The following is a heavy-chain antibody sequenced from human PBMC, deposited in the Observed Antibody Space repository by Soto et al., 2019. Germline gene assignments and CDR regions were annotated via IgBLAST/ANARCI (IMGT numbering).Heavy chain of an antibody. V-gene: IGHV4-59*08. J-gene: IGHJ5*02. Sequence: SETLSVTCTVAGGSISSYYWSWIRQPPGKGLEWIGYIYYSGSTNYNPSLKSRVSISVHTSKNQFSLKLSSVTAADTAVYFCSRHGPSAPHGFLDTWGQSTLVTVAS. D-gene: IGHD3-3*01. CDR1: GGSISSYY. CDR2: IYYSGST. CDR3: SRHGPSAPHGFLDT.